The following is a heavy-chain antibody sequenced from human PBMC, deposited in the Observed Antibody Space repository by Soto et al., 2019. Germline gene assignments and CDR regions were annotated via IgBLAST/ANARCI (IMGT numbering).Heavy chain of an antibody. CDR1: GYSFTSYW. J-gene: IGHJ4*02. Sequence: GESLKISCKGSGYSFTSYWIGWVRQMPGKGLEWMGIIYPGDSDTRYSPSFQGQVTISADKSISTAYLQWSSLKASDTAMYYCARRARDYGNFGSVYYFDYWGQGTLVTVSS. V-gene: IGHV5-51*01. CDR3: ARRARDYGNFGSVYYFDY. D-gene: IGHD4-17*01. CDR2: IYPGDSDT.